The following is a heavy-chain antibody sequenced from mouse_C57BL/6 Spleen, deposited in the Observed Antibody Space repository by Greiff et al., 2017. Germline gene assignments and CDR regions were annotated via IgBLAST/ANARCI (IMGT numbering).Heavy chain of an antibody. J-gene: IGHJ3*01. D-gene: IGHD3-3*01. CDR2: ISNGGGST. CDR1: GFTFSDYY. V-gene: IGHV5-12*01. CDR3: ARQGDQAWFAY. Sequence: EVQLVESGGGLVQPGGSLKLSCAASGFTFSDYYMYWVRQTPEKRLEWVAYISNGGGSTYYPDTVKGRFTISRDNAKNTLYLQMSRLKSEDTAMYYCARQGDQAWFAYWGQGTLVTVSA.